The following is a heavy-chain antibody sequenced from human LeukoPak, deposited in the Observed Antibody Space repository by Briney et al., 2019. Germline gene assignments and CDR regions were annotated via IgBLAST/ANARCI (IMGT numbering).Heavy chain of an antibody. D-gene: IGHD2-15*01. CDR1: GDSISSYY. CDR3: ARSGYCSGGSWYTLDH. CDR2: IYYSGST. J-gene: IGHJ4*02. Sequence: SETLSLTCTVSGDSISSYYWSWIRQPPGKGPEWIGYIYYSGSTKYNPSLKSRVTISVDTSKNQFSLKLSSVAAADTAVYYCARSGYCSGGSWYTLDHWGQGTLVTVSS. V-gene: IGHV4-59*08.